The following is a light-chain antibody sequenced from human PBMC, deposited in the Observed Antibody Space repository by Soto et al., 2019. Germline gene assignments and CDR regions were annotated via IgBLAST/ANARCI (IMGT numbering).Light chain of an antibody. CDR2: GVS. V-gene: IGKV3-20*01. CDR3: QQYGNSIT. CDR1: QSISSSY. J-gene: IGKJ4*01. Sequence: EIVLTQSPGTLSLSPGERATLSCRASQSISSSYFAWYQQKPGQAPRLLVYGVSSRATDVPDRFSGSGSGTDFSLTISRLEPEDCAVYYCQQYGNSITFGGGTKVDIK.